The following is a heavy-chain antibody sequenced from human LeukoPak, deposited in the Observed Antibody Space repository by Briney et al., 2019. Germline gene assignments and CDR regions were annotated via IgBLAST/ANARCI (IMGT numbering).Heavy chain of an antibody. D-gene: IGHD6-13*01. CDR3: AKDRSQGIAGIDWFDP. CDR2: ISGSGGST. Sequence: GGSLRLSCAASGFTFSSYAMSWVRQAPGKGLEWVSAISGSGGSTYYADSVKGRFTISRDNSKNTLYLQMKSLRGEDTAVYYCAKDRSQGIAGIDWFDPWGQGTLVTVSS. V-gene: IGHV3-23*01. J-gene: IGHJ5*02. CDR1: GFTFSSYA.